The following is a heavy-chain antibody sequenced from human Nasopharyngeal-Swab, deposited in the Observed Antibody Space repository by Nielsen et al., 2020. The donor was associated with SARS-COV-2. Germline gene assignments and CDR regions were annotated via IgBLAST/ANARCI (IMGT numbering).Heavy chain of an antibody. D-gene: IGHD3-10*01. CDR1: GFTFSSYG. CDR2: ISYDGSNK. CDR3: ARDGADYGMDV. J-gene: IGHJ6*02. V-gene: IGHV3-30*03. Sequence: GESLKISCAASGFTFSSYGMHWVRQAPGKGLEWVAVISYDGSNKYYADSVKGRFTISRDNSKNTLYLQMNSLRAEDTAVYYCARDGADYGMDVWGQGTTVTVSS.